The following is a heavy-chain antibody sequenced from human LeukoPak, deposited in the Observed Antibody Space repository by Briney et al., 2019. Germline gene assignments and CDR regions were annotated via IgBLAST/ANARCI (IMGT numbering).Heavy chain of an antibody. Sequence: SETLSLTCTVSGGSTSSSSYYWGWIRQPPGKGLEWIGSIYYSGSTYYNPPLKSRVTISVDTSKNQFSLKLSSVTAADTAVYYCAGLRLGELSLYFDYWGQGTLVTVSS. J-gene: IGHJ4*02. CDR3: AGLRLGELSLYFDY. CDR1: GGSTSSSSYY. CDR2: IYYSGST. D-gene: IGHD3-16*02. V-gene: IGHV4-39*07.